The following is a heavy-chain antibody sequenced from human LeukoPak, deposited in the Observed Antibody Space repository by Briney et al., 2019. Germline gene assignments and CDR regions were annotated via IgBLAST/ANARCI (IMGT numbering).Heavy chain of an antibody. Sequence: GGSLRLSCPASGFTFTNFAMSWVRQAPGKGLEWVSGILASGGTTYYADSEKGRFTSSRDNSKNTLYLQMSSLRAEDTAIYYCAKNYYDYTGPYSWVFDYWGQGTLVTVSS. J-gene: IGHJ4*02. V-gene: IGHV3-23*01. CDR1: GFTFTNFA. CDR3: AKNYYDYTGPYSWVFDY. D-gene: IGHD3-22*01. CDR2: ILASGGTT.